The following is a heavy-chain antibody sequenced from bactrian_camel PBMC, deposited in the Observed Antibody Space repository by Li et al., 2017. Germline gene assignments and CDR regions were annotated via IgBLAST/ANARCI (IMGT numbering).Heavy chain of an antibody. CDR1: GDTYSTYC. CDR2: IDRDGGT. V-gene: IGHV3S26*01. J-gene: IGHJ4*01. Sequence: VQLVESGGGPVQAGGSLRLSCTASGDTYSTYCMAWFRHAPGKEREGVAVIDRDGGTSYADSVKGRFTISKNNAGTLLYLQMNSLKPEDTGIYYCAATSNWKLSGCRLRSDYNVWGQGTQVTVS. D-gene: IGHD3*01. CDR3: AATSNWKLSGCRLRSDYNV.